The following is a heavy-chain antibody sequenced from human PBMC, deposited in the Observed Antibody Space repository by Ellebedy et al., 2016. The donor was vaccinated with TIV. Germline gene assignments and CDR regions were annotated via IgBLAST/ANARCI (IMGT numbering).Heavy chain of an antibody. CDR3: ARDGGDIVVVVAANFDY. V-gene: IGHV3-7*01. D-gene: IGHD2-15*01. CDR2: IKQDGSEK. Sequence: GGSLRLXXAASGFTFSSYWMSWVRQAPGKGLEWVANIKQDGSEKYYVDSVKGRFTISRDNAKNSLYLQMNSLRAEDTAVYYCARDGGDIVVVVAANFDYWGQGTLVTVSS. CDR1: GFTFSSYW. J-gene: IGHJ4*02.